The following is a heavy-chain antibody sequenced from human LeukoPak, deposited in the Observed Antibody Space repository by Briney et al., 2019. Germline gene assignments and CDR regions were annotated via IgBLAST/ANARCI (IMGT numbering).Heavy chain of an antibody. CDR1: GDSVSSNSAA. Sequence: SQTLSLTCAISGDSVSSNSAAWNWIRQSPSRGLEWLGRTYYRSKWYNDYAVSVKSRITINPDTSKNQFSLQLNSVTPEDTAVYYCARGAGKRIVATILHYYYYMDVWGKGTTVTISS. J-gene: IGHJ6*03. D-gene: IGHD5-12*01. CDR2: TYYRSKWYN. CDR3: ARGAGKRIVATILHYYYYMDV. V-gene: IGHV6-1*01.